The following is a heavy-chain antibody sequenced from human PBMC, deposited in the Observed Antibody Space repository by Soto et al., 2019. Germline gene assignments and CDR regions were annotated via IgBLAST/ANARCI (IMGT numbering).Heavy chain of an antibody. J-gene: IGHJ5*02. CDR1: GFTFSSYA. V-gene: IGHV3-23*01. CDR3: ARTGVTMGAGLRFTSSVNP. Sequence: GGSLRLSCGASGFTFSSYAMSWVRQAPGKGLEWVSAISGSGGSTYYADSVKGRFTISRDNSKNTLYLQMNSLRAEDTAVYYCARTGVTMGAGLRFTSSVNPWGQGTLVTVSS. CDR2: ISGSGGST. D-gene: IGHD2-2*01.